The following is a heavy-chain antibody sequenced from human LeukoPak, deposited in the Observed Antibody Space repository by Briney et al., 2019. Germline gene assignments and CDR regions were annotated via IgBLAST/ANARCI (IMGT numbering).Heavy chain of an antibody. V-gene: IGHV3-23*01. D-gene: IGHD3-10*01. Sequence: GGSLRLSCAASGFTFSSYAMSWVRQAPGKGLEWVSAISGSGGSTYYADSVKGRFTISRDNSKNTLYLQMNSLRAEDTAVYYCAILPRHFGSFGPWGQGTLVTVSS. J-gene: IGHJ5*02. CDR3: AILPRHFGSFGP. CDR2: ISGSGGST. CDR1: GFTFSSYA.